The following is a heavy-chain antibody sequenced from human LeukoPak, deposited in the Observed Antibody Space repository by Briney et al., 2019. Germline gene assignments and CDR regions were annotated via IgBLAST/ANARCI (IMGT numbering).Heavy chain of an antibody. Sequence: SETLSLTCTVSGGSISPYFWSWIRQPPGKGLEWIGCISYSGSTRYNPSLKSRVTISVDTSKNQFSLKLSSVTAADTAVYYCARVGILRFPSNWFDPWGQGTLVTVSS. D-gene: IGHD3-3*01. V-gene: IGHV4-59*01. J-gene: IGHJ5*02. CDR3: ARVGILRFPSNWFDP. CDR2: ISYSGST. CDR1: GGSISPYF.